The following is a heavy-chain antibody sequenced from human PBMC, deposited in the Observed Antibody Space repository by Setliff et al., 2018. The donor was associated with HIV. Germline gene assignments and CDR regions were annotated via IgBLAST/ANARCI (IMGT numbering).Heavy chain of an antibody. CDR2: INPNSGGT. CDR3: ARSVLLWFGELHFDY. D-gene: IGHD3-10*01. Sequence: ASVKVSCKASGYTFTGYYMNWVRRAPGQGLEWVGWINPNSGGTNYAQRFQGRVTMTRDTSISTAYMELSRLRSDDTAVYYCARSVLLWFGELHFDYWGQGTLVTVSS. V-gene: IGHV1-2*02. J-gene: IGHJ4*02. CDR1: GYTFTGYY.